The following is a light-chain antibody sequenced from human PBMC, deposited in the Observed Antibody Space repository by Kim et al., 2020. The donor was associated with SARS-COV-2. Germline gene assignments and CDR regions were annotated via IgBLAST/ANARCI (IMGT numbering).Light chain of an antibody. J-gene: IGKJ2*01. CDR3: QQYNNWPYP. CDR2: GAS. CDR1: QSVSRA. Sequence: SVSPGERATLSCRASQSVSRALAWYQQTPGQAPRLLIYGASTRATGIPARFSGSGSGTVFALTISSLQSEDFAVYSCQQYNNWPYPFGQGTKLEI. V-gene: IGKV3-15*01.